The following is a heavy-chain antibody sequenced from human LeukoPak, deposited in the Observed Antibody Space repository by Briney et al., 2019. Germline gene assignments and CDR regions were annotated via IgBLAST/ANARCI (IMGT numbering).Heavy chain of an antibody. Sequence: ASVKVSCKASGYTFTSYDINWVRQATGQGLEWMGWMNPNSGNTGYAQKFQGRVTMTRNTSISTAYMELSSLRSEDTAVYYCAREAATGTTEGYYYYYYMDVWGKGTTVTVSS. CDR1: GYTFTSYD. V-gene: IGHV1-8*01. D-gene: IGHD1-1*01. CDR3: AREAATGTTEGYYYYYYMDV. CDR2: MNPNSGNT. J-gene: IGHJ6*03.